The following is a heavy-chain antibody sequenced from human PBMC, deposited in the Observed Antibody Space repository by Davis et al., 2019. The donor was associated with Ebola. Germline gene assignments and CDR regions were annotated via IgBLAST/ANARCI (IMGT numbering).Heavy chain of an antibody. CDR2: IIPILGIA. D-gene: IGHD2-2*01. V-gene: IGHV1-69*04. CDR1: GGTFSSYA. J-gene: IGHJ5*02. CDR3: ARERWTYCSSTSCYRWDNWFDP. Sequence: SVKVSCKASGGTFSSYAISWVRQAPGQGLEWMGRIIPILGIANYAQKFQGRVTITADKSTSTAYMELRSLRSDDTAVYYCARERWTYCSSTSCYRWDNWFDPWGQGTLVTVSS.